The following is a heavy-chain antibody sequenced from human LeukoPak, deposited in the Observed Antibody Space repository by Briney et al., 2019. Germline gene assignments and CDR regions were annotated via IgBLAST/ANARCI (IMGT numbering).Heavy chain of an antibody. J-gene: IGHJ4*02. Sequence: ASVKVSCKASGYTFTSYDINWVRQATGQGLEWMGWMNPNSGNTGYAQKFQGRVTMTRNTSISTAYMELSSLRSEDTAVYYCARVRFYDILTGRGGFDYWGQGTLVTVSS. CDR1: GYTFTSYD. CDR2: MNPNSGNT. V-gene: IGHV1-8*01. D-gene: IGHD3-9*01. CDR3: ARVRFYDILTGRGGFDY.